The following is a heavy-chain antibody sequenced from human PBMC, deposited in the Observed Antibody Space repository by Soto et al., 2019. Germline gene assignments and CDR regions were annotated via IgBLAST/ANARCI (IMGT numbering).Heavy chain of an antibody. CDR3: ASVRSPAPYYYYGMDV. Sequence: GGSLRLSCAASGFTFSSYSMNWVRQAPGKGLEWVSYISSSSSTIYYADSVKGRFTISRDNAKNSLYPQMNSLRAEDTAVYYCASVRSPAPYYYYGMDVWGQGTTVTVSS. V-gene: IGHV3-48*01. D-gene: IGHD3-3*01. J-gene: IGHJ6*02. CDR2: ISSSSSTI. CDR1: GFTFSSYS.